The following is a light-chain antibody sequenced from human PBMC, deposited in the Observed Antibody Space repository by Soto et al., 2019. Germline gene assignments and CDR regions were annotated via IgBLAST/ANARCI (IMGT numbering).Light chain of an antibody. J-gene: IGKJ2*01. CDR2: DAS. V-gene: IGKV3-20*01. CDR3: HHYGSSPPYT. Sequence: EVVLTQSPGTLYLSPGERATLSCKASQSVSSTYLAWYQQRPGQAPRLLIYDASSRATGIPARFSGSGSGTDFTLTISRLEPEDFAVYYCHHYGSSPPYTFGLGNKLEI. CDR1: QSVSSTY.